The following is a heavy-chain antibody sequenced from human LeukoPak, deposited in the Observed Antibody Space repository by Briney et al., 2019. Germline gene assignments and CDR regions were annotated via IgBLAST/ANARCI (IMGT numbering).Heavy chain of an antibody. D-gene: IGHD1-26*01. CDR1: GYSFTSYW. J-gene: IGHJ5*02. CDR2: IYPGDSDT. V-gene: IGHV5-51*01. Sequence: GESLKISCKGSGYSFTSYWIGWVRQMPGKGLEWMGIIYPGDSDTRYSPSFQGQVTISADKSISTAYLQWSSLKASDTAMYYCARGWELLGRYNWFDPWGQGTLVTVSS. CDR3: ARGWELLGRYNWFDP.